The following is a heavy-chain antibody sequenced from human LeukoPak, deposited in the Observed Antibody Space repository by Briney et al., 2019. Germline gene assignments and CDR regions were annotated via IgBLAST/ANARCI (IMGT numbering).Heavy chain of an antibody. CDR3: AREDYGYGTVFDY. J-gene: IGHJ4*02. CDR1: GFTFSSYA. D-gene: IGHD5-18*01. V-gene: IGHV3-30-3*01. CDR2: ISYDGSNK. Sequence: GRSLRLSCAASGFTFSSYAMHWVRQAPGKGLGWGAVISYDGSNKYYADSVKGRFTISRDNSKNTLYLQMNSLRAEDTAVYYCAREDYGYGTVFDYWGQGTLVTVSS.